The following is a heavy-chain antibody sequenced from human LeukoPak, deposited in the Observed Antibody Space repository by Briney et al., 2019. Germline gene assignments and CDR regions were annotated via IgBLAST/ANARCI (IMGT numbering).Heavy chain of an antibody. Sequence: SETLSLTCTVSGGCISSRSYHWGWIRQPPGKGLEWIGNIYYSGSTYYNPSLKSRLTISVDTSKNQFSLELSSVTAADTAVYYCARSFLGPWDFDSWGQGTLVTVSS. CDR1: GGCISSRSYH. V-gene: IGHV4-39*01. CDR2: IYYSGST. CDR3: ARSFLGPWDFDS. D-gene: IGHD3-16*01. J-gene: IGHJ4*02.